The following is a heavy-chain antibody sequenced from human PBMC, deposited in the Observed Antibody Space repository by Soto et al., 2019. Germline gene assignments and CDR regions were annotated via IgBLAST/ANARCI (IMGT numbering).Heavy chain of an antibody. D-gene: IGHD1-26*01. CDR2: IYYSGTT. Sequence: QVQLRESGPGLVKPSETLSLTCTVSSGSIGTYFWSWIRQAPGKGLEWIGYIYYSGTTNYNPSLKSRVTIFLDTPKNQFSLRLSSVTAADTAVYYCARGRGGTYDAFDIWGQGTLVTVSS. J-gene: IGHJ3*02. CDR1: SGSIGTYF. V-gene: IGHV4-59*01. CDR3: ARGRGGTYDAFDI.